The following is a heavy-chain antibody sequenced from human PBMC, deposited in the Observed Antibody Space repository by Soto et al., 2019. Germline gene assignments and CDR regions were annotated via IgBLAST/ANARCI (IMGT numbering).Heavy chain of an antibody. CDR2: TYYRSKWYN. Sequence: TLSLIVAISGDSISSNSAALNWIRQSPSRGLEWLGRTYYRSKWYNDYAVSVKSRITINPDTSKNQFSLQLNSVTPEDTAVYYCAREDHWQPLSLDVWGQGTKVTVYS. D-gene: IGHD2-2*01. CDR1: GDSISSNSAA. J-gene: IGHJ6*02. CDR3: AREDHWQPLSLDV. V-gene: IGHV6-1*01.